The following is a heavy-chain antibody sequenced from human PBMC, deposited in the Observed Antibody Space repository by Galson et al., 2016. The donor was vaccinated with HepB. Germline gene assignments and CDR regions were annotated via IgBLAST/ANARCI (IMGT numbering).Heavy chain of an antibody. J-gene: IGHJ3*02. CDR1: GDSISSSSHY. CDR3: ARDRYSGSYYVGAFDI. V-gene: IGHV4-39*02. Sequence: SETLSLTCTVSGDSISSSSHYWAWIRQPPGKGLEWIGNIYYRGTTYYTPSLTSRVTISVDTSKNQFYLNLSSVTAADTAIYYCARDRYSGSYYVGAFDIWGQGTMVTVS. D-gene: IGHD1-26*01. CDR2: IYYRGTT.